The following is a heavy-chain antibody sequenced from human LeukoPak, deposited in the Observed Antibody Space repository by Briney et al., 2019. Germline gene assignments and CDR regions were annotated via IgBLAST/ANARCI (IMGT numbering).Heavy chain of an antibody. V-gene: IGHV4-30-2*01. CDR3: ARAGYVSWGYDNPGWFDP. J-gene: IGHJ5*02. CDR2: IHQSRTT. D-gene: IGHD3-10*01. CDR1: GGSISSGGYC. Sequence: PSQTLSLTCTVSGGSISSGGYCWSWLRQAPGKALEWIGYIHQSRTTYYSPSLESRVTISADRSMDQFSLEVTSVTAADTAVYYCARAGYVSWGYDNPGWFDPWGQGTLVTVSS.